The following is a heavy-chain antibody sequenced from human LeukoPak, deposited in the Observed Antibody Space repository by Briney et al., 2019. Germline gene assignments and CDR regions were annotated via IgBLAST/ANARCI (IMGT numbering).Heavy chain of an antibody. J-gene: IGHJ6*03. D-gene: IGHD3-10*01. V-gene: IGHV1-46*01. CDR2: INPSGGST. CDR3: ARNRWFGEDYYYYYMDV. Sequence: ASVKVSCKASGYTFTSYYMHWVRQAPGQGLEWMGIINPSGGSTSYAQKFQGRVTMTRDTSISTAYMELSRLRSDDTAVYYCARNRWFGEDYYYYYMDVWGKGTTVTVSS. CDR1: GYTFTSYY.